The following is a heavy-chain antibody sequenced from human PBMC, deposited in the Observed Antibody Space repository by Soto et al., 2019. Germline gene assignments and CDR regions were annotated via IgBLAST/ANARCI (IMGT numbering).Heavy chain of an antibody. CDR2: ISSSGTTI. Sequence: GGPLRLSCAATGFTFSDYYMSWIRQAPGKGLEWVSYISSSGTTIFDADALRGRFTTSRDNAKKSLYLQMNSLRGEDTAVYYCGREPSNWNYCFDYWGQGTLVTVSS. V-gene: IGHV3-11*01. CDR3: GREPSNWNYCFDY. D-gene: IGHD1-7*01. J-gene: IGHJ4*02. CDR1: GFTFSDYY.